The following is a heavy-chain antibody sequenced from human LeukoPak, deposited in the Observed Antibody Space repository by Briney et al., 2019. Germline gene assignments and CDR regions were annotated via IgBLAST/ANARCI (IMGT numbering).Heavy chain of an antibody. CDR2: IDSSSGYI. Sequence: GGSLRLSCAASGFTFGTYAMSWVRQPPGKGLEWVSSIDSSSGYISYADSVKGRFTISRDNAKNSLYLQMNSLRAEDTAVYYCAELGITMIGGVWGKGTTVTISS. J-gene: IGHJ6*04. CDR3: AELGITMIGGV. CDR1: GFTFGTYA. V-gene: IGHV3-21*01. D-gene: IGHD3-10*02.